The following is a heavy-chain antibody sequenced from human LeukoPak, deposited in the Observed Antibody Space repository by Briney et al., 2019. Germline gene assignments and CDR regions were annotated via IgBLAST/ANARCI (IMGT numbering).Heavy chain of an antibody. D-gene: IGHD6-19*01. J-gene: IGHJ4*02. V-gene: IGHV1-2*02. CDR1: GYSFTTCY. CDR2: INPNRDGT. Sequence: ASVKVSCTSAGYSFTTCYIHWVRQAPGQGLGWMGWINPNRDGTNYAQMFQGRGTMTGDTSISTAYMDLSRLRYDDTAVYYCARVSVAGTTSFDYWGQGTLVTVSS. CDR3: ARVSVAGTTSFDY.